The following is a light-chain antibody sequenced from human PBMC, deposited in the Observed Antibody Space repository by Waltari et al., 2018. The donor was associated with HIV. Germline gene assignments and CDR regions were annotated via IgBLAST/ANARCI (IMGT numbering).Light chain of an antibody. CDR2: WGS. CDR3: QQYFSSPFT. Sequence: DIVMTQSPDSLAVSLGERATINCKSSQSVLYSPNNKNYLAWDQQKPGQPPKVLIYWGSTRQSGVPDRFSGSGSGTDFTLTISSLQAEDVSVYYCQQYFSSPFTFGPGTKVDIK. V-gene: IGKV4-1*01. CDR1: QSVLYSPNNKNY. J-gene: IGKJ3*01.